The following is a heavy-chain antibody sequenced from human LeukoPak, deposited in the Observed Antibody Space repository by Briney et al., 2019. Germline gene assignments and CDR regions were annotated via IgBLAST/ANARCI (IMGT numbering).Heavy chain of an antibody. V-gene: IGHV3-30*18. J-gene: IGHJ4*02. CDR2: ISYDGSNK. D-gene: IGHD5/OR15-5a*01. CDR1: GFTFSDYG. CDR3: AKGREVALVSTPPGY. Sequence: PGGSLRLSCAVSGFTFSDYGMHWVRQAPGKGLEWVAVISYDGSNKYYADSVKDRFTISRDNSKNTLYLQMNSLRGEDTAVYYCAKGREVALVSTPPGYWGQGTLVTVSS.